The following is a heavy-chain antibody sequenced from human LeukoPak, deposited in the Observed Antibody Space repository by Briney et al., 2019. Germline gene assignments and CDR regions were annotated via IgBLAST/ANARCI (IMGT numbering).Heavy chain of an antibody. CDR1: GGSISSYY. V-gene: IGHV4-59*01. J-gene: IGHJ3*02. Sequence: SETLSLTCTVSGGSISSYYWSWIRQPPGKGLEWIGYIYYSGSTNYNPSLKSRVTISVDTSKNQFSLKLSSVTAADTAVYYCARDQGGENLDAFDIWGQGTMVTVSS. CDR2: IYYSGST. D-gene: IGHD3-10*01. CDR3: ARDQGGENLDAFDI.